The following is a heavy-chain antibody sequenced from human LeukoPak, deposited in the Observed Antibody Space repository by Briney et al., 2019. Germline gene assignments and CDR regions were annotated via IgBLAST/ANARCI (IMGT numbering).Heavy chain of an antibody. J-gene: IGHJ2*01. CDR1: GYTITGYY. CDR3: TTVGDLNWFFDV. Sequence: ASVKVSCKPSGYTITGYYIHWVRQAPGQGLECMGWINASNGATTYAQTFQGRVTMTRDTSISAAYMELSGLRSDDTVVYYCTTVGDLNWFFDVWGRGTLVTVSS. V-gene: IGHV1-2*02. D-gene: IGHD3-10*01. CDR2: INASNGAT.